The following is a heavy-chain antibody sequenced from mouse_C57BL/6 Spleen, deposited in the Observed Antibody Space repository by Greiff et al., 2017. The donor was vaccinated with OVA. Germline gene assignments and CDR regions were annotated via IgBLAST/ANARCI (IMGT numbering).Heavy chain of an antibody. J-gene: IGHJ4*01. CDR1: GYTFTDYY. Sequence: EVQLQQSGPELVKPGASVKISCKASGYTFTDYYMNWVKQSHGKSLEWIGDINPNNGGTSYNQKFKGKATLTVDKSSSTAYMELRSLTSEDSAVYYCARGHYGSRNYAMDYWGQGTSVTVSS. CDR3: ARGHYGSRNYAMDY. D-gene: IGHD1-1*01. V-gene: IGHV1-26*01. CDR2: INPNNGGT.